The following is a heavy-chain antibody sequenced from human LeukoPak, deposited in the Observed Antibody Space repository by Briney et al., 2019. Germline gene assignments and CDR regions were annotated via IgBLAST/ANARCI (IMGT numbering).Heavy chain of an antibody. J-gene: IGHJ4*02. D-gene: IGHD6-13*01. V-gene: IGHV4-34*01. Sequence: EGVSLGCAVEEGCVRDSCWCWMRQHPGKRLEWIGEINHSGSTNYNPSLKSRVTISVDTSKNQFSLKLSSVTAADTAVYYCARGRSVRGTYTTPGYGSSWYPYWGQGTLVTVSS. CDR3: ARGRSVRGTYTTPGYGSSWYPY. CDR1: EGCVRDSC. CDR2: INHSGST.